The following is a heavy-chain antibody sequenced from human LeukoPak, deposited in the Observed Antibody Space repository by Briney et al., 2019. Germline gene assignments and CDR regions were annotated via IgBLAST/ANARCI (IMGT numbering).Heavy chain of an antibody. J-gene: IGHJ5*02. Sequence: SETLSLTCAVYGGSFSGYYWSWIRQPPGKGLEWIGEINHSGSTNYNPSLKSRVTISVDTSKNQFSLKLSSMTAADTAVYYCARGSVVPAADNWFDPWGQGTLVTVSS. CDR3: ARGSVVPAADNWFDP. CDR2: INHSGST. V-gene: IGHV4-34*01. D-gene: IGHD2-2*01. CDR1: GGSFSGYY.